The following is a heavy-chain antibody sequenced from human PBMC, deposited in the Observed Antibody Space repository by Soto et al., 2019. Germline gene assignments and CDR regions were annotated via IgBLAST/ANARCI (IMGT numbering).Heavy chain of an antibody. J-gene: IGHJ3*02. CDR1: GFTFSSYG. D-gene: IGHD5-12*01. CDR3: AKDNGSGCDWLRVGDVSDI. CDR2: ISYDGSNK. Sequence: QVQLVESGGGVVQPGRSLRLSCAASGFTFSSYGMHWVRQAPGKGLEWVAVISYDGSNKYYADSVKGRFTISRDNSKNTLYLQMSSLRGEDTAVYYCAKDNGSGCDWLRVGDVSDIWGQGTMVTVSS. V-gene: IGHV3-30*18.